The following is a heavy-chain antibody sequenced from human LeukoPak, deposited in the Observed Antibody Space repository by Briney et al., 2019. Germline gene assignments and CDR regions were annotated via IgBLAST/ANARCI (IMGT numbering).Heavy chain of an antibody. D-gene: IGHD4-23*01. CDR3: ARHMTTVVTPADY. CDR1: GYSISSGYY. J-gene: IGHJ4*02. CDR2: LYHTGST. Sequence: PSETLSLTXAVSGYSISSGYYWGWIRKPPGKGLEWIGSLYHTGSTDYNPSLKSRVTISPDTSKNHFSLKVTSVTAADTAVYYCARHMTTVVTPADYWGQGALVTVSS. V-gene: IGHV4-38-2*01.